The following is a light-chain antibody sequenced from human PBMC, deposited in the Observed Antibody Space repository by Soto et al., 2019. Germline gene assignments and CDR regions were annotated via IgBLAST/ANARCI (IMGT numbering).Light chain of an antibody. CDR2: EVN. Sequence: QSVLTQPASVSGSPGQSITISCTGTSSDVGGYNHVSWYQHHPGKAPKVIIFEVNNRPSGISNRFSGSKSGNTASLTISGLQAEDEADYYCASYTTTSTLWVFGGGTKLPVL. V-gene: IGLV2-14*01. J-gene: IGLJ3*02. CDR3: ASYTTTSTLWV. CDR1: SSDVGGYNH.